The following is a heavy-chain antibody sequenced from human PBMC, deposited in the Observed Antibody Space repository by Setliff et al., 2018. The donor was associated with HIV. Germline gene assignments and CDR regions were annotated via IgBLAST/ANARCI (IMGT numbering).Heavy chain of an antibody. D-gene: IGHD4-17*01. CDR1: GYTFTGYY. CDR3: ARGTTVVMGDDVDNDHYPYLDV. J-gene: IGHJ6*03. Sequence: ASVKVSCKASGYTFTGYYIHWVRQAPGQGLEWMGRIYPSSGGTNFAQKFRGRVTMTRDTSISTAYMELSRLTSDDTAMYYCARGTTVVMGDDVDNDHYPYLDVWGKGTTVTVSS. V-gene: IGHV1-2*06. CDR2: IYPSSGGT.